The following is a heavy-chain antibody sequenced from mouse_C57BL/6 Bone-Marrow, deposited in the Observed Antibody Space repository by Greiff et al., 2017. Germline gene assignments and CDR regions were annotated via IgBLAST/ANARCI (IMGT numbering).Heavy chain of an antibody. CDR1: GYTFTSYG. Sequence: EVQLQQSGAELVRPGSSVKMSCKTSGYTFTSYGINWVKQRPGQGLEWIGYIYIGNGYTEYHEKFKGKATLTSDTSSSTAYMQLSSLTSEYSAIYFCAREAFYGYHAMDYWGQGTSVTVSS. J-gene: IGHJ4*01. CDR3: AREAFYGYHAMDY. CDR2: IYIGNGYT. D-gene: IGHD2-10*01. V-gene: IGHV1-58*01.